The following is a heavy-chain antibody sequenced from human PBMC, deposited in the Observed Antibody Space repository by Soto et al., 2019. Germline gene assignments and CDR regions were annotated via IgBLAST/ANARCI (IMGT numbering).Heavy chain of an antibody. D-gene: IGHD3-9*01. CDR3: ARGYFDWSPGLFDY. J-gene: IGHJ4*02. CDR1: GGSISSSSYY. V-gene: IGHV4-39*01. CDR2: IYYSGST. Sequence: SETLSLTCTVSGGSISSSSYYWGWIRQPPGKGLEWIGSIYYSGSTYYNPSLKSRVTISVDTSKNQFSLKLSSVTAADTAVYYCARGYFDWSPGLFDYWGQGTLVTVSS.